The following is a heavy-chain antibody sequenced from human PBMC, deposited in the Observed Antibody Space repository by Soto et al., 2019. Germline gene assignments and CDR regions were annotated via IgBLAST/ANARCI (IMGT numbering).Heavy chain of an antibody. Sequence: SETLSLTCTVSGGSISSSSYYWGWIRQPPGKGREWMGSIYYSGSTYCNPSLKSPGTISVDTSKNQFSLKLSSVTAADTAVYYCARHDLNYGDYWLDPWGQGTLVNASS. CDR1: GGSISSSSYY. D-gene: IGHD4-17*01. CDR2: IYYSGST. V-gene: IGHV4-39*01. CDR3: ARHDLNYGDYWLDP. J-gene: IGHJ5*02.